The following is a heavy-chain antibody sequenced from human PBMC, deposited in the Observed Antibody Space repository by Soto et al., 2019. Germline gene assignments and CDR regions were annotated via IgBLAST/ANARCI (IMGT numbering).Heavy chain of an antibody. D-gene: IGHD6-6*01. CDR3: ARASSIQNNWFDP. Sequence: GGSLRLSCAASGFIFSSYSMNWVRQAPGKGLEWVSSISSSSSYIYYADSVKGRFTISRDNAKNSLYLQMNSLRAEDTAVYYCARASSIQNNWFDPWGQGTLVTVSS. CDR2: ISSSSSYI. V-gene: IGHV3-21*01. CDR1: GFIFSSYS. J-gene: IGHJ5*02.